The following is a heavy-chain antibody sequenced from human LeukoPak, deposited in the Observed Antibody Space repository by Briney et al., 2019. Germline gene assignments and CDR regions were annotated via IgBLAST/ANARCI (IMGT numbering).Heavy chain of an antibody. J-gene: IGHJ4*02. CDR2: INPKSGGT. Sequence: ASVKVSCKASGYTFTGYYMHWVRQAPGQGLEWMGWINPKSGGTNYAQKFQGRVTMTRDTSISTAYMELSRLRSDDTAAYYCARDRSNPYDYVWGSYRHVFDYWGQGTLVTVSS. CDR1: GYTFTGYY. CDR3: ARDRSNPYDYVWGSYRHVFDY. V-gene: IGHV1-2*02. D-gene: IGHD3-16*02.